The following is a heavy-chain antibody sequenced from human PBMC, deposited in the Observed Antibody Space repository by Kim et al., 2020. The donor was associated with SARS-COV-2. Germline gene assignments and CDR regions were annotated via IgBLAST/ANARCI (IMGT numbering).Heavy chain of an antibody. V-gene: IGHV4-39*01. J-gene: IGHJ5*02. CDR3: ARHWDIVVVPAATNWFDP. Sequence: KSRVPISVDTSKNQFSLKLSSVTAADTAVYYCARHWDIVVVPAATNWFDPWGQGTLVTVSS. D-gene: IGHD2-2*01.